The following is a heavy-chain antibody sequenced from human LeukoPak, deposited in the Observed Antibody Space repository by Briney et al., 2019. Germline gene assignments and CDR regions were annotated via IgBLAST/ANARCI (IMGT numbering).Heavy chain of an antibody. D-gene: IGHD4-23*01. J-gene: IGHJ3*02. CDR3: ARTTVVDHDAFDI. CDR1: GGSISSYY. CDR2: IYYSGST. V-gene: IGHV4-59*01. Sequence: PSETLSLTCTVSGGSISSYYWSWIRQPPGKGLEWIGYIYYSGSTNYNPSLKSRVTISVDTSKNQFSLKLSSVTAADTAVYYCARTTVVDHDAFDIWGQGTMVTVSS.